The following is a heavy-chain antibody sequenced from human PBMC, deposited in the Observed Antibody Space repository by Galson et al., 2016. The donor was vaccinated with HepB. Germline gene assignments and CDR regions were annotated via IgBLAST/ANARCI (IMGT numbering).Heavy chain of an antibody. CDR1: GFTFSSYS. CDR3: AKDLLPSGAGREDYSDY. CDR2: IWYDGNNK. D-gene: IGHD6-19*01. V-gene: IGHV3-33*06. Sequence: SLRLSCAASGFTFSSYSLHWVRQAPGKGLEWVAVIWYDGNNKYYADSVNGSFTISRDNSKKMLYLQMNSLRAEDTAIYYCAKDLLPSGAGREDYSDYWGQGTLVTVSS. J-gene: IGHJ4*02.